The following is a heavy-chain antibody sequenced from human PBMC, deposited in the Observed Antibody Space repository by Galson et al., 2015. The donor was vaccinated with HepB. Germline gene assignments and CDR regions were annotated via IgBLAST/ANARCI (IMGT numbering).Heavy chain of an antibody. D-gene: IGHD3-3*01. CDR2: MNTNTGKP. V-gene: IGHV7-4-1*02. CDR3: ARSPLRFLDWLPYSEYYYMDV. J-gene: IGHJ6*03. Sequence: SVKVSCKASGYTFTDYVVNWVRQAPGQGLEWMGWMNTNTGKPTYAPGFAGRFVFSLDTSVTTAYLQISSLETDDTAVYYCARSPLRFLDWLPYSEYYYMDVWGEGTTVTVSS. CDR1: GYTFTDYV.